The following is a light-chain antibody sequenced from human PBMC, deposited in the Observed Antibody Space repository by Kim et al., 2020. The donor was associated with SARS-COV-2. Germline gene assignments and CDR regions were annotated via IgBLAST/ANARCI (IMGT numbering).Light chain of an antibody. Sequence: SASVGDRITLTCHASHDINIFLNWFKQKPGEAPKLQISDASSLETGLPSRFSGSGSGTHFTFTISSLQPGDVATYYCQQFDTVPLTFGGGTKLEI. CDR1: HDINIF. CDR3: QQFDTVPLT. V-gene: IGKV1-33*01. CDR2: DAS. J-gene: IGKJ4*01.